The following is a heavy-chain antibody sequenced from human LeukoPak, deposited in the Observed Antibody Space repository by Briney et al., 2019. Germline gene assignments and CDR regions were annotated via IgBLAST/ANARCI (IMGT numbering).Heavy chain of an antibody. CDR3: ARDGNDSGSYSHNWFDP. Sequence: GASVKVSCKASGYTFTSYGINWVRQAPGQGLEWMGRISFYNGHTKYAQMFQGRVTMTTDTSTSTAYMELRSLTSDDTAVYYCARDGNDSGSYSHNWFDPWGQGTLVTVSS. J-gene: IGHJ5*02. V-gene: IGHV1-18*01. D-gene: IGHD3-10*01. CDR2: ISFYNGHT. CDR1: GYTFTSYG.